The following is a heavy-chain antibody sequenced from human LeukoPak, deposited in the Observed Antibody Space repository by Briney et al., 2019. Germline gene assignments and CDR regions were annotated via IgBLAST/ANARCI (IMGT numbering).Heavy chain of an antibody. CDR2: IGISSGNT. J-gene: IGHJ4*02. Sequence: GGSLRLSCTASGFPFSDYSMNWVRQAPGKGLEWISYIGISSGNTKYADSVKGRFTISADNARNSLYLQMNSLRVEDTAVYYCARDHNYAFDNWGQGTLVSVSS. CDR3: ARDHNYAFDN. V-gene: IGHV3-48*04. D-gene: IGHD1-1*01. CDR1: GFPFSDYS.